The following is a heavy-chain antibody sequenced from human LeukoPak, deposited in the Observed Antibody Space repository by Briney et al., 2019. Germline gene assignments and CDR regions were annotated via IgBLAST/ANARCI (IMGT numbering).Heavy chain of an antibody. CDR3: ARDGAYSSGWYGKFDY. Sequence: GGSLRLSCAASGFTFSSYAMHRVRQAPGKGLEWVAVISYDGSNKYYADSVKGRFTISRDNSKNTLYLQMNSLRAEDTAVYYCARDGAYSSGWYGKFDYWGQGTLVTVSS. D-gene: IGHD6-19*01. J-gene: IGHJ4*02. V-gene: IGHV3-30*04. CDR2: ISYDGSNK. CDR1: GFTFSSYA.